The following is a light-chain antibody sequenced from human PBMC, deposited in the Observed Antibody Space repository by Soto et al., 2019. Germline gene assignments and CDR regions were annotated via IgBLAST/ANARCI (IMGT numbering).Light chain of an antibody. CDR1: QSVDSNY. CDR3: QQYGYLSWT. CDR2: GAS. J-gene: IGKJ1*01. Sequence: EIVLTQSPGILSLSPGEEATLSCRASQSVDSNYLAWYQQKPGQTPRLIIYGASGRADGIPHRFSGSGFGTDFTLTISRLEPEDFAVYYCQQYGYLSWTFGQGTKV. V-gene: IGKV3-20*01.